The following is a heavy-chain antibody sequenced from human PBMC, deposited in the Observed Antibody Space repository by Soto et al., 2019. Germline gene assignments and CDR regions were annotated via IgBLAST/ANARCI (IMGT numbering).Heavy chain of an antibody. CDR3: ARDQGDSSSTWRYYYYGMDV. J-gene: IGHJ6*02. CDR1: GGSVSSGSYY. V-gene: IGHV4-61*01. Sequence: PSETLSLTCTVSGGSVSSGSYYWSWIRQPPGKGLEWIGYIYYSGSTNYNPSLKSRVTISVDTSKNQFSLKLSSVTAADTAVYYCARDQGDSSSTWRYYYYGMDVWGQGTTVTVSS. CDR2: IYYSGST. D-gene: IGHD6-6*01.